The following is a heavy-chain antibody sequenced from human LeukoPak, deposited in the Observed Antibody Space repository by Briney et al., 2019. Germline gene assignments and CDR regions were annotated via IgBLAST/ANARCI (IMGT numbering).Heavy chain of an antibody. D-gene: IGHD6-19*01. CDR1: GFTFSSYA. J-gene: IGHJ4*02. CDR2: ISGSGGST. CDR3: ANVAGIRRDY. Sequence: GGSLRLSCSASGFTFSSYAMHWVRQAPGKGLEWVSAISGSGGSTYYADSVKGRFTVSRDNSKNTPYLQIISPRAEVTAVYYCANVAGIRRDYWGQGTLVTVSS. V-gene: IGHV3-23*01.